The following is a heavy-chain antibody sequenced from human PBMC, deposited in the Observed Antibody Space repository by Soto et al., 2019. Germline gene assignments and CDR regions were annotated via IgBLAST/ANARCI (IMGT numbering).Heavy chain of an antibody. CDR1: GYTFTSYY. CDR2: INPSGGST. D-gene: IGHD5-12*01. CDR3: ARDQGGYDPQYYFDY. V-gene: IGHV1-46*03. J-gene: IGHJ4*02. Sequence: ASVKVSCKASGYTFTSYYMHWVRQAPGQGLEWMGIINPSGGSTSYAQKFQGRVTMTRDTSTSTVYMELSSLRSEDTAVYYCARDQGGYDPQYYFDYWGQGTLVTVSS.